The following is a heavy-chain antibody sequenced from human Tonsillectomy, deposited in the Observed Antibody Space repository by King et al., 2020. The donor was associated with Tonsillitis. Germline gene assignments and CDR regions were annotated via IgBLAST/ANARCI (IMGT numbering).Heavy chain of an antibody. D-gene: IGHD6-19*01. CDR3: ARERGGWYYFDY. J-gene: IGHJ4*02. CDR1: GDTFSSYT. Sequence: QLVQSGAEVKKPGSSVKVSCKASGDTFSSYTISWVRQAPGQGLEWMGGIIPIFGKPNYAQKFQGRVTITANESTSTAYMEMSSLRSEDTAVYFCARERGGWYYFDYWGQGTLVTVSS. CDR2: IIPIFGKP. V-gene: IGHV1-69*01.